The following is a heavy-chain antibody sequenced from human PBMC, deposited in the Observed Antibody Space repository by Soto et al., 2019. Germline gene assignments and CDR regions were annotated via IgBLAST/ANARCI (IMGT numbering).Heavy chain of an antibody. J-gene: IGHJ4*02. CDR3: ARGNVGYDYGVFEF. D-gene: IGHD5-12*01. CDR1: GFILSTFA. V-gene: IGHV1-3*01. Sequence: QVQLVQSGAEVKKPGASVRVSCETSGFILSTFAMHWVRQAPGQSPEWMGWIAAANGKTEYSQKFKGRVTLSADTSASTVYVDLPRLAYDDSGVYYCARGNVGYDYGVFEFWSQGTLVTVSS. CDR2: IAAANGKT.